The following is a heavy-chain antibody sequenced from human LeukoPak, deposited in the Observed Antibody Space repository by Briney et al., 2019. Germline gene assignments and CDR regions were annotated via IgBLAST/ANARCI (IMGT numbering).Heavy chain of an antibody. D-gene: IGHD1-7*01. Sequence: ASVKVSCKASGYTFTDYGVTWVRHAPGQGLEWMGWITGYNDNTNYAQNIQGRLTMTADTSTTTSYMELRSLTSDATAVYYCAGGGETSSFMDVWGKGTTVTVSP. CDR3: AGGGETSSFMDV. CDR2: ITGYNDNT. V-gene: IGHV1-18*01. CDR1: GYTFTDYG. J-gene: IGHJ6*04.